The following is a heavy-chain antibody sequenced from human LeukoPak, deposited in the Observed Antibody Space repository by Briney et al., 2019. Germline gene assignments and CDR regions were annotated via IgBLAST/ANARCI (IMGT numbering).Heavy chain of an antibody. J-gene: IGHJ4*02. CDR2: IIPIFGAA. Sequence: ASVKVSCKASGGTFSSYAISGVRQAPGQGLEWMGRIIPIFGAANYAQKFQGRVTITTDESTSTAYMELSSLRSEDTAVYYCARAGYSYGPVNWGQGTLVTVSS. CDR3: ARAGYSYGPVN. V-gene: IGHV1-69*05. D-gene: IGHD5-18*01. CDR1: GGTFSSYA.